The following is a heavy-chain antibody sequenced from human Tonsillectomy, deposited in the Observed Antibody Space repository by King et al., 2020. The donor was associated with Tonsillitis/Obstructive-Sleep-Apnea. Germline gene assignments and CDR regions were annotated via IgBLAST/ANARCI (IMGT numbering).Heavy chain of an antibody. Sequence: QLQESGPGLVKPSETLSLTCTVSGGSISSYSWSWIRQPPGKVLEWIGYIYSSGSTNYNPSLKSRVTISVDTSKNQFSLKLSSVTAADTAVYYCARDMVLEAGGDAFDIWGQGKMVTVSS. CDR2: IYSSGST. J-gene: IGHJ3*02. CDR3: ARDMVLEAGGDAFDI. CDR1: GGSISSYS. D-gene: IGHD2-8*01. V-gene: IGHV4-59*01.